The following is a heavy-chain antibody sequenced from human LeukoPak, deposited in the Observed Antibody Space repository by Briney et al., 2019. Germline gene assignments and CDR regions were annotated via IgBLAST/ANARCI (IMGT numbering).Heavy chain of an antibody. D-gene: IGHD1-26*01. CDR3: VKGVLVWELGDYFDY. Sequence: PGGSLRLSCSASGVTFSSYAMHWFRQAPGKGLEYVSAISNNGGSTYYADSVKGRFTISRDNSMNTLYLQMSSLSADYTPVSDFVKGVLVWELGDYFDYWGQGTLVTVSS. J-gene: IGHJ4*02. V-gene: IGHV3-64D*09. CDR1: GVTFSSYA. CDR2: ISNNGGST.